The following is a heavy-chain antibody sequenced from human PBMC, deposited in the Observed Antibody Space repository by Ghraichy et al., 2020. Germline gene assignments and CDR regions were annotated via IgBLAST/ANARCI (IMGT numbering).Heavy chain of an antibody. Sequence: SETLSLTCTVSCGSISSYYWSWIRQPPGKGLEWIGYIYYSGSTNYNPSLKSRVTISVDTSKNQFSLKLSSVTAADTAVYYCASNKYGIDVWGQGTTVTVSS. J-gene: IGHJ6*02. D-gene: IGHD1/OR15-1a*01. V-gene: IGHV4-59*08. CDR3: ASNKYGIDV. CDR2: IYYSGST. CDR1: CGSISSYY.